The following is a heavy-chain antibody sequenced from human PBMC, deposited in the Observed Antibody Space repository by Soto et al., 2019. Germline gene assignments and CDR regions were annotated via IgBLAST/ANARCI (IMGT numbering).Heavy chain of an antibody. CDR3: ARDIAAAGVYYFDY. V-gene: IGHV1-18*01. Sequence: ASVKVSCKASGYTFTSYGISWVRQAPGQGLEWMGWISAYNGNTNYAQKLQGRVTMTTDTSTSTAYMKLRSLRSDDTAVYYCARDIAAAGVYYFDYWGQGTLVTVSS. CDR1: GYTFTSYG. J-gene: IGHJ4*02. D-gene: IGHD6-13*01. CDR2: ISAYNGNT.